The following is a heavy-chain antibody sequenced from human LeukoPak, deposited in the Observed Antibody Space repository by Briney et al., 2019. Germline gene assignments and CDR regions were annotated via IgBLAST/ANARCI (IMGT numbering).Heavy chain of an antibody. Sequence: GGSLRLSCAASGFTFSSYAMHWVRQAPGKGLEWVAVISYDGSNKYYADSVKGRFTISRDNSKNTLYLQMNSLRVEDTAVYYCARGANHDFWSGYITDGYNWFDPWGQGTLVTVSS. D-gene: IGHD3-3*01. CDR3: ARGANHDFWSGYITDGYNWFDP. CDR1: GFTFSSYA. V-gene: IGHV3-30-3*01. J-gene: IGHJ5*02. CDR2: ISYDGSNK.